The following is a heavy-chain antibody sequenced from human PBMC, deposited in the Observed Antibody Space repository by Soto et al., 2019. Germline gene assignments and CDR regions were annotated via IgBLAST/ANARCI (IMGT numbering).Heavy chain of an antibody. Sequence: GGSLRLSCAASGFTFSSYSMNWVRQAPGKGLEWVSYISSSSSTIYYADSVKGRFTISRDNAKNSLYLQMNSLRDEDTVVYYCARAPSQRLLGGFDYWGKGTLVTVSS. J-gene: IGHJ4*02. V-gene: IGHV3-48*02. CDR3: ARAPSQRLLGGFDY. D-gene: IGHD1-1*01. CDR1: GFTFSSYS. CDR2: ISSSSSTI.